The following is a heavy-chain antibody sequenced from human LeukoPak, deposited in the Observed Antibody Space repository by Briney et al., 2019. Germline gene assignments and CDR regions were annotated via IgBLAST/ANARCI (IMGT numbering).Heavy chain of an antibody. CDR2: IYYKGSV. CDR3: ARLGSYFDY. CDR1: GGSLNSYY. J-gene: IGHJ4*02. V-gene: IGHV4-59*08. Sequence: SETPSLTCTVSGGSLNSYYWSWIRQPPGKGLEWIGYIYYKGSVNYNPSLKSRVTISVDTSKNQFSLKLSSVTAADTAVYYCARLGSYFDYWGQGTLVTDPS.